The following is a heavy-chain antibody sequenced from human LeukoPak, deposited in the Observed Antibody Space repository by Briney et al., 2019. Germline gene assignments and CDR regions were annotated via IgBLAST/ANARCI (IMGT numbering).Heavy chain of an antibody. CDR3: AGGSGWLIDY. CDR1: GFTFSSFW. J-gene: IGHJ4*02. Sequence: GGSLRLSCAASGFTFSSFWMNWVRHTPGKGLEWVANIEGDGSEKNYMDSVKGRFTISRDNAKKSLHLQMDSLRAEDTGVYYCAGGSGWLIDYWGQGTLVTVSS. V-gene: IGHV3-7*03. D-gene: IGHD6-19*01. CDR2: IEGDGSEK.